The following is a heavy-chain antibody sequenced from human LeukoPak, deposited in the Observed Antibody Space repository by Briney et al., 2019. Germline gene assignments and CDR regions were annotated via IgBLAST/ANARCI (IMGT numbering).Heavy chain of an antibody. Sequence: SETLSLTRNVSGASVTSSYWAWVRQPPGKGLDWIGDIFFSLSTTYGPAFASRATISLDTSKNQFSLILTSVTAADTASYYCARRRDGHNGWFDSWGQGTVVTVSS. CDR3: ARRRDGHNGWFDS. J-gene: IGHJ5*01. CDR1: GASVTSSY. V-gene: IGHV4-59*02. CDR2: IFFSLST. D-gene: IGHD5-24*01.